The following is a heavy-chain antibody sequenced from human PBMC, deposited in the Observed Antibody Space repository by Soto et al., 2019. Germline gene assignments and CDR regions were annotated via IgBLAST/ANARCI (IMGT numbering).Heavy chain of an antibody. CDR3: ARGRTMSIAAAGRPQLDY. Sequence: ASVKVSCKASGGTFSSYAISWVRQAPGQGLEWMGGIIPIFGTANYAQKFQGRVTITADESTSTAYMELSSLRSEDTAVYYCARGRTMSIAAAGRPQLDYWGQGTLVTVSS. CDR2: IIPIFGTA. V-gene: IGHV1-69*13. D-gene: IGHD6-13*01. CDR1: GGTFSSYA. J-gene: IGHJ4*02.